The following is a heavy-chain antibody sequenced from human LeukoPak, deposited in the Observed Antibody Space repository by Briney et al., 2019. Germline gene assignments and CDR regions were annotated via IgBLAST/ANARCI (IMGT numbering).Heavy chain of an antibody. CDR1: GYTLTELS. CDR3: ARDLAGTIFGVVTPQY. V-gene: IGHV1-24*01. CDR2: FDPEDGET. Sequence: GASVKVSCKVSGYTLTELSMHWVRQAPGKGLEWMGGFDPEDGETIYAQKFQGRVTMTEDTSTDTAYMELSRLRSDDTAVYYCARDLAGTIFGVVTPQYWGQGTLVTVSS. J-gene: IGHJ4*02. D-gene: IGHD3-3*01.